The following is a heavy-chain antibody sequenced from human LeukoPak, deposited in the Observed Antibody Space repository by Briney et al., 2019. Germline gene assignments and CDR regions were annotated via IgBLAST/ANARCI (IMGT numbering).Heavy chain of an antibody. CDR1: GFTLTNAW. CDR2: ISNSGGST. D-gene: IGHD4-23*01. Sequence: PGGSLRLSCAASGFTLTNAWMSWVRQAPGKGLEWVSAISNSGGSTHYADSVKGRLTISRDNSKSTLYLQMSSLRAEDTAVYYCAKIGFPTTVLTPGTVWWGQGTLVTVSS. J-gene: IGHJ4*02. V-gene: IGHV3-23*01. CDR3: AKIGFPTTVLTPGTVW.